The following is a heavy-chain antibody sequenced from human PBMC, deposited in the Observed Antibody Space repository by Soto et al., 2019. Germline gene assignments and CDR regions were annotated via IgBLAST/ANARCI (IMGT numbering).Heavy chain of an antibody. CDR2: FDPEDGET. CDR3: ATDRRVIFGVVTRVLDV. Sequence: ASVKVSCKVSGYTLTELSMHWVRQAPGKGLEWMGGFDPEDGETIYAQKFQGRVTMTEDTSTDTAYMELSSLRSEDTAVYYCATDRRVIFGVVTRVLDVWGKGTTVTVSS. D-gene: IGHD3-3*01. CDR1: GYTLTELS. V-gene: IGHV1-24*01. J-gene: IGHJ6*04.